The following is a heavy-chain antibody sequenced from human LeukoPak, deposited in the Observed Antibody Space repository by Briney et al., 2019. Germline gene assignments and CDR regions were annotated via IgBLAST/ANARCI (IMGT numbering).Heavy chain of an antibody. J-gene: IGHJ4*02. CDR2: ISSSGSTT. V-gene: IGHV3-48*03. CDR1: GFTFSSYE. Sequence: GGSLRLSCAVSGFTFSSYEMNWVRQAPGKGLEWISYISSSGSTTKYADSVKGRFTISRDNTKNSLDLQMNSLRVEDTAVYYCLRGDRRDYWGQGTLVTVSS. CDR3: LRGDRRDY.